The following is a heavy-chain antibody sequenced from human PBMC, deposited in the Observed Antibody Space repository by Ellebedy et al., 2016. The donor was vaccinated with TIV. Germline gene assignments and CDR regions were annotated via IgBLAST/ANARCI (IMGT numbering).Heavy chain of an antibody. CDR3: ATRLGEGIQLWGGFDY. J-gene: IGHJ4*02. Sequence: GESLKISCAATGFMFNSYAMTWVRQAPGKGLEWVSAISGSGDKTYYADSVKGRFTISRDNSKNTVHLQMETLRVEDTAVYYCATRLGEGIQLWGGFDYWGQGTLVTVSS. CDR2: ISGSGDKT. D-gene: IGHD5-18*01. CDR1: GFMFNSYA. V-gene: IGHV3-23*01.